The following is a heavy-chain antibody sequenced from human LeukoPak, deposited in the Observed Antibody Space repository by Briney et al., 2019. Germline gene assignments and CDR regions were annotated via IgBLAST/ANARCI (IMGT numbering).Heavy chain of an antibody. CDR3: ARGRGDGYDDWYFDL. J-gene: IGHJ2*01. Sequence: SETLSFTCAGYGVSFSGYYWSWLRQPPGKGLEWIGEINHSGSTNYNPSLKSRVTISVDTSKNQFSLKLSSVTAADTAVYYCARGRGDGYDDWYFDLWGRGTLVTVSS. CDR2: INHSGST. V-gene: IGHV4-34*01. CDR1: GVSFSGYY. D-gene: IGHD5-24*01.